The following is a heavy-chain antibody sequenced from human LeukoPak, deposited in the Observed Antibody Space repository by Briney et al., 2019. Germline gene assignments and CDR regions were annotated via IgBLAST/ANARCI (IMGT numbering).Heavy chain of an antibody. D-gene: IGHD2-2*01. CDR3: ARGSDCSSTSCYASFDY. CDR1: GGSFSGYY. Sequence: SETLSLTCAVYGGSFSGYYWSWIRQPPGKGLEWIGEINHSGSTNYNPSLKSRVTISVDTSKTQFSLKLSSVTAADTAVYYCARGSDCSSTSCYASFDYWGQGTLVTVSS. J-gene: IGHJ4*02. CDR2: INHSGST. V-gene: IGHV4-34*01.